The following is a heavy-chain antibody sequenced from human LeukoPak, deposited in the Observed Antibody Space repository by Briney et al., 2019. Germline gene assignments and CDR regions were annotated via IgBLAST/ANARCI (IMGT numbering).Heavy chain of an antibody. CDR2: IYHSGST. CDR3: ARGAYYYDSSGYTRYYFDY. J-gene: IGHJ4*02. CDR1: GGSISSGGYS. D-gene: IGHD3-22*01. Sequence: PSETLSLTCAVSGGSISSGGYSWSWIRQPPGEGLEWIGYIYHSGSTYYNPSLKSRVTISVDRSKNQFSLKLSSVTAADTAVYYCARGAYYYDSSGYTRYYFDYWGQGTLVTVSS. V-gene: IGHV4-30-2*01.